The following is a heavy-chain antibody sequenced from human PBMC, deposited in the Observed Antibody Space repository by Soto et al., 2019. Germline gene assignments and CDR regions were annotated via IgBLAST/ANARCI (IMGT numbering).Heavy chain of an antibody. CDR2: ISSSSSYI. CDR1: GFTFSSYS. V-gene: IGHV3-21*01. Sequence: EVQLVESGGGLVKPGGSLRLSCAASGFTFSSYSMNWVRQAPGKGLEWVSSISSSSSYIYYADSVKGRFTISRDNAKNSLYLQMSSLRAEDTAVYYCARAWNYYYYYGMEVWGQGTTVTVSS. J-gene: IGHJ6*02. D-gene: IGHD3-3*01. CDR3: ARAWNYYYYYGMEV.